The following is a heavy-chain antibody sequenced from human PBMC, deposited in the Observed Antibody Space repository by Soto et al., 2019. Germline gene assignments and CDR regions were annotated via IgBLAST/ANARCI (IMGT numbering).Heavy chain of an antibody. J-gene: IGHJ4*02. V-gene: IGHV4-30-4*08. CDR3: ASRGTTTYCSGGSCYARGFDY. Sequence: PSETLSLTCTIPGASISSGEYYSSWIRQPPAKGLAGIGYIYYSGSTYYNPSLKSRVTISVDTSKNQFSLKLSSVTAADTAVYYCASRGTTTYCSGGSCYARGFDYWGQGTLVTVSS. CDR1: GASISSGEYY. D-gene: IGHD2-15*01. CDR2: IYYSGST.